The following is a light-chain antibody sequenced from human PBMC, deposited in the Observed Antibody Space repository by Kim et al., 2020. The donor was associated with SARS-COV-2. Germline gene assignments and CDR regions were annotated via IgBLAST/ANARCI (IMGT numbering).Light chain of an antibody. V-gene: IGKV3-15*01. CDR3: QQYYDWPPFT. CDR1: QSVSTK. J-gene: IGKJ3*01. Sequence: EIVMTQSPATLSVSPGERATLSCRASQSVSTKLAWFQQKPGQAPRLLIFGASARATGIPARFSGSGSGTEFTLTINSLQSEDFAVYYCQQYYDWPPFTFGPGTKVDIK. CDR2: GAS.